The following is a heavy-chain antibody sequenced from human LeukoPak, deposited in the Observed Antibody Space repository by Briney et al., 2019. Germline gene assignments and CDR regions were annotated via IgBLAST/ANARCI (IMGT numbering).Heavy chain of an antibody. CDR1: GYSFISHW. CDR2: IYPGDSDT. D-gene: IGHD4-17*01. J-gene: IGHJ6*03. V-gene: IGHV5-51*01. Sequence: HGESLQISCKGSGYSFISHWIGWVRQVPGKGLEWMGIIYPGDSDTRYSPAFEGQVTMSVDKSISTAYLQWSSLKASDTAIYYCATHSDYGDYRVHNYYYYYMDVWGKGTTVTVSS. CDR3: ATHSDYGDYRVHNYYYYYMDV.